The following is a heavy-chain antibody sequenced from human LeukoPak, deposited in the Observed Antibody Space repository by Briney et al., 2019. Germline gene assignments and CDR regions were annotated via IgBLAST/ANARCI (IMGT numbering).Heavy chain of an antibody. V-gene: IGHV3-48*01. D-gene: IGHD5-24*01. J-gene: IGHJ4*02. CDR2: ISSSSSTI. CDR3: ARDFFGRDGYKRFDY. Sequence: PGGSLRLSCTASGFIFSNYWMTWVRQAPGKGLEWVSYISSSSSTIYYADPVKGRFTISRDNAKNSLYLQMNSLRAEDTAVYYCARDFFGRDGYKRFDYWGQGTLVTVSS. CDR1: GFIFSNYW.